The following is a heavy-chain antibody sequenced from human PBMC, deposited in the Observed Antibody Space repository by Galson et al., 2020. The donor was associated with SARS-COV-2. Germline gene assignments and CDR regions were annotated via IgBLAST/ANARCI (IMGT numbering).Heavy chain of an antibody. J-gene: IGHJ4*02. CDR2: IDYSGST. CDR1: GVSISSSSYY. Sequence: SETLSLTCTVSGVSISSSSYYWGWLRQPQGQGLEWIGSIDYSGSTYYNPSIKSRVTISEDTSKSQFSLKLSSVTAADTAVYYCARFEYGDFTAFDYWGQGTLVTVSS. CDR3: ARFEYGDFTAFDY. D-gene: IGHD4-17*01. V-gene: IGHV4-39*07.